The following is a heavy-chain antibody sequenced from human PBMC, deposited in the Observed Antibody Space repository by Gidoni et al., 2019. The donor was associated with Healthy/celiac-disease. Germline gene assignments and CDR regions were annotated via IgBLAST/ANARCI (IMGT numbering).Heavy chain of an antibody. Sequence: QVQLQESGPGLVKPSQTLSLTCPVSGASISSGSYYWSWIRQPAGKGLEWIGRIYTSGSTNYNPSLKSRVTISVDTSKNQFSLKLSSVTAADTAVYYCARDRLLEAFDIWGQGTMVTVSS. CDR2: IYTSGST. CDR3: ARDRLLEAFDI. D-gene: IGHD1-1*01. J-gene: IGHJ3*02. CDR1: GASISSGSYY. V-gene: IGHV4-61*02.